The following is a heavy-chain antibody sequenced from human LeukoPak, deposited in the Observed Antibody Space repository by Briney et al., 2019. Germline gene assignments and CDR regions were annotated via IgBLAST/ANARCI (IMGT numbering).Heavy chain of an antibody. CDR3: AKDLAVAGILDWMSD. D-gene: IGHD6-19*01. Sequence: QTGGSLRLSCAASGFTFSSYAMSWVRQAPGKGLEWVSAISGSGGSTYYADSVKGRFTISRDNSKNTLYLQMNSLRAEDTAVYYCAKDLAVAGILDWMSDWGQGTLVTVSS. V-gene: IGHV3-23*01. J-gene: IGHJ4*02. CDR1: GFTFSSYA. CDR2: ISGSGGST.